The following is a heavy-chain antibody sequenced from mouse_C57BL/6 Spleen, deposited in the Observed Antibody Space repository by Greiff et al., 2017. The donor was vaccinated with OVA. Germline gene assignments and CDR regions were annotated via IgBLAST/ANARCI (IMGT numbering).Heavy chain of an antibody. V-gene: IGHV1-19*01. J-gene: IGHJ4*01. D-gene: IGHD2-5*01. Sequence: VHVKQSGPVLVKPGASVKMSCKASGYTFTDYYMNWVKQSHGKSLEWIGVINPYNGGTSYNQKFKGKATLTVDKSSSTAYMELNSLTSEDSAVYYCAGSKYAMDYWGQGTSVTVSS. CDR3: AGSKYAMDY. CDR2: INPYNGGT. CDR1: GYTFTDYY.